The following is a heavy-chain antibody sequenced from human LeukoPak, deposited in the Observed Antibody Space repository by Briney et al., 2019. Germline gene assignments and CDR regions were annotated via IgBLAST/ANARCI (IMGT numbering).Heavy chain of an antibody. CDR1: GGSININTYY. CDR2: INHSGST. CDR3: ARRDIRMVRGVMGVDP. Sequence: SETLSLTRTVSGGSININTYYWSWIRQPPGKGLEWIGEINHSGSTNYNPSLKSRVTISVDTSKNQFSLKLSSVTAADTAVYYCARRDIRMVRGVMGVDPWGQGTLVTVSS. D-gene: IGHD3-10*01. J-gene: IGHJ5*02. V-gene: IGHV4-39*07.